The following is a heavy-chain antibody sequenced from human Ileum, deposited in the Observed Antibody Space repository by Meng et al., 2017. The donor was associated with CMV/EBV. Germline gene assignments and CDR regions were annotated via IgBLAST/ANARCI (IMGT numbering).Heavy chain of an antibody. CDR1: GYTFFDYG. D-gene: IGHD5-18*01. Sequence: QVQLVQSGSELKEPGASVKVSCKTSGYTFFDYGINWVRQAPGQRLEWMGWINVYSGNQTYAQDFTGRFVFSLDTSVSTAYLQINSLRAEDTAVYYCTRGAGEHTAKFDYWGQGTLVTVSS. CDR2: INVYSGNQ. CDR3: TRGAGEHTAKFDY. V-gene: IGHV7-4-1*02. J-gene: IGHJ4*02.